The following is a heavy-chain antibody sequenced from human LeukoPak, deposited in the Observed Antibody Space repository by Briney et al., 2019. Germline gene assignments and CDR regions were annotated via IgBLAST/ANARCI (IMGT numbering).Heavy chain of an antibody. V-gene: IGHV3-15*01. CDR1: GFIFSNAR. J-gene: IGHJ4*02. CDR2: IKSNNDAETT. CDR3: TTDIVDCSSTSCLDY. Sequence: GGSLTLSCGASGFIFSNARTSCVRHSTGGGLEGGSCIKSNNDAETTDYAAPVKGRLTISTDDTKNTLYLQMNSLKAEDTAVYYCTTDIVDCSSTSCLDYWGEGTLVIVSS. D-gene: IGHD2-2*01.